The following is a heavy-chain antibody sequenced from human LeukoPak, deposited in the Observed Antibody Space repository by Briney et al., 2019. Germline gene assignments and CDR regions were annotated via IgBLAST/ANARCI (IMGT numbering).Heavy chain of an antibody. CDR2: ISAYNGNT. J-gene: IGHJ4*02. Sequence: VASVKVSCKASGYTFTSYGISWVRQAPGQGLEWMGWISAYNGNTNYAQKLQGRVTMTTDTSTSTAYMEMRSLRSDDTAVYYCARDIYVWGSHDYWGQGTLVTVSS. CDR1: GYTFTSYG. D-gene: IGHD3-16*01. V-gene: IGHV1-18*01. CDR3: ARDIYVWGSHDY.